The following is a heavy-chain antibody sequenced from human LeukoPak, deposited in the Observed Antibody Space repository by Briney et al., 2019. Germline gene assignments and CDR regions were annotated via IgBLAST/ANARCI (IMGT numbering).Heavy chain of an antibody. CDR1: GGSFSGYY. Sequence: SETLSLTCAVYGGSFSGYYWSWIRQPPGKGLEWIGEINHSGSTNYNPSLKSRVTISVDTSKNQFSLKLSSVTAADTAVYYCARDLGLRRFDGYSSGWYVIYWGQGTLVTVSS. CDR3: ARDLGLRRFDGYSSGWYVIY. J-gene: IGHJ4*02. CDR2: INHSGST. D-gene: IGHD6-19*01. V-gene: IGHV4-34*01.